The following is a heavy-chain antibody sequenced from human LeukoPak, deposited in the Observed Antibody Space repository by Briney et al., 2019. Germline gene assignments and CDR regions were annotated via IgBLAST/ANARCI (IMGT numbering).Heavy chain of an antibody. Sequence: SETLSLTCTVSGGSISSYYWSWIRQPPGKGLEWIGYIYYSGSTNYNPSLKSRVTISVDTSKNQFSLKLSSVTAADTAVYYCARGEGPYGSGSYYKSPPTTLGYWGQGTLVTVSS. V-gene: IGHV4-59*01. CDR3: ARGEGPYGSGSYYKSPPTTLGY. J-gene: IGHJ4*02. CDR1: GGSISSYY. D-gene: IGHD3-10*01. CDR2: IYYSGST.